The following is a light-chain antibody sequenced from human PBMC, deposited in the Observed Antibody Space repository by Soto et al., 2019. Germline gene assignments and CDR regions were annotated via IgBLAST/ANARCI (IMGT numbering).Light chain of an antibody. V-gene: IGLV2-14*01. CDR2: EVS. CDR1: KSDIGVYDF. J-gene: IGLJ2*01. CDR3: SSYTSSSTLEVV. Sequence: QSVLTQPPSASGSPGQSVTISCTGTKSDIGVYDFVSWYQHHPGKAPRLIIYEVSNRPSGVSNRFSGSKSGNTASLTISGLQGEDEADYYCSSYTSSSTLEVVFGGGTKLTVL.